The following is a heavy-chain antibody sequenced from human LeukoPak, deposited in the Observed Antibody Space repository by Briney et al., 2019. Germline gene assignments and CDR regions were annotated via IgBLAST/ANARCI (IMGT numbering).Heavy chain of an antibody. Sequence: PSETLSLTCTVSSGSISTSNYYWGWVRQPPGKALEWIGNIFYSGSTYYSPSLKSRVTISVDTSKNQFSLKLSSVTAADTAVYYCARDNAYYGSGRNNWFDPWGQGTLVTVSS. D-gene: IGHD3-10*01. V-gene: IGHV4-39*07. CDR2: IFYSGST. CDR3: ARDNAYYGSGRNNWFDP. CDR1: SGSISTSNYY. J-gene: IGHJ5*02.